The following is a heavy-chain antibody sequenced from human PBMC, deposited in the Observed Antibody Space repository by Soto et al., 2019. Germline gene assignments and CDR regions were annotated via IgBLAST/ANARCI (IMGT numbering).Heavy chain of an antibody. V-gene: IGHV4-34*01. CDR1: GGSFSGYC. CDR3: ARGLRRWLQLIYFDY. Sequence: LSLTCAVYGGSFSGYCWSWILQPPGKGQEWLGEINHSGSTNYNPSLKSRVNISVDTSKNQFSLKLSSVTPADTAVYYCARGLRRWLQLIYFDYWGQGTLVTVSS. D-gene: IGHD5-12*01. CDR2: INHSGST. J-gene: IGHJ4*02.